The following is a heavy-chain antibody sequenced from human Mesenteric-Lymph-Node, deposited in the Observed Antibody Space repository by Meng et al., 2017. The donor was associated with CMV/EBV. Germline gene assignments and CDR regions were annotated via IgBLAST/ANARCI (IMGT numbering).Heavy chain of an antibody. D-gene: IGHD3-22*01. Sequence: GESLKISCAASGFTFSTYEMNWVRQAPGKGLEWISFISSSGTTIYYADSLEGRLTISRDNAKNSVFLQMNSLRAEDSAVYYCAGFYYYGNRGHDYWGQGTLVTVSS. V-gene: IGHV3-48*03. CDR1: GFTFSTYE. CDR3: AGFYYYGNRGHDY. J-gene: IGHJ4*01. CDR2: ISSSGTTI.